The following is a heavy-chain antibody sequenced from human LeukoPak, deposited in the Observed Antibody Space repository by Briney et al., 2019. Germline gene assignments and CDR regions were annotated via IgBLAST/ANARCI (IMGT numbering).Heavy chain of an antibody. Sequence: AGGSLRLSCAASGFTVSSNYMSWVRQAPGKGLEWVSVIYSGGSTYYADSVKGRFTISRDNSKTTLYLQMNSLRAEDTAVYYCAGERYGSGSRELREGDLGDIWGQGTMVTVSS. CDR2: IYSGGST. CDR3: AGERYGSGSRELREGDLGDI. V-gene: IGHV3-53*01. J-gene: IGHJ3*02. D-gene: IGHD3-10*01. CDR1: GFTVSSNY.